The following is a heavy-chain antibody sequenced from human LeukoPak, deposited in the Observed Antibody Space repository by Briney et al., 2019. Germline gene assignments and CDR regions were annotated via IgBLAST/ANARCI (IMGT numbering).Heavy chain of an antibody. J-gene: IGHJ5*02. CDR3: AKALWFGELANWFDP. V-gene: IGHV3-9*01. Sequence: PGGSLRLSCAASGFTFDDYAMHWVRQAPGKGLEWVSGISWNSGSIGYADSVKGRFTISRDNAKNSLYLQMNSLRAEDTAVYYCAKALWFGELANWFDPWGQGTLVTVSS. D-gene: IGHD3-10*01. CDR2: ISWNSGSI. CDR1: GFTFDDYA.